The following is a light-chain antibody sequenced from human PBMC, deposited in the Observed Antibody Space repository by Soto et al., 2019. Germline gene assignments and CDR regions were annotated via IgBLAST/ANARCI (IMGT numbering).Light chain of an antibody. V-gene: IGKV4-1*01. J-gene: IGKJ2*01. CDR2: WAS. Sequence: DIVMTQSPDALAVSLGERATINCKSSQSVSYSSNNKNYLAWYQQKAGQPPKLLIYWASTRASGVPDRFSGSGSGTDFTLTISSLQAEDVAVYYCQQYYSSPPTFGQGTKLEIK. CDR1: QSVSYSSNNKNY. CDR3: QQYYSSPPT.